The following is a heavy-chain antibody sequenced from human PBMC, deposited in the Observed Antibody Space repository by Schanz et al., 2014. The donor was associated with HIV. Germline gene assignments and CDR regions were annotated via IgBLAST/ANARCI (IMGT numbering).Heavy chain of an antibody. Sequence: VQVLESGGDLVQPGGSLRLSCAASGLTLSSYGMHWVRQAPGKGLEWVAAMWYDESHKGYADSVKGRFTISRDNSKNTLYLEMNSLRPEDTAVYYCARETSGFSTSWPPRYHYYGMDVWGQGTTVTVSS. V-gene: IGHV3-33*08. CDR2: MWYDESHK. J-gene: IGHJ6*02. CDR1: GLTLSSYG. CDR3: ARETSGFSTSWPPRYHYYGMDV. D-gene: IGHD6-13*01.